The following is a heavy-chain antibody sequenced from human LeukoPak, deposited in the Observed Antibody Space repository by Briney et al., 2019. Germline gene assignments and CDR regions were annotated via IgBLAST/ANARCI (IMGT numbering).Heavy chain of an antibody. V-gene: IGHV3-21*01. D-gene: IGHD6-13*01. CDR3: ARDPAIAAAGRLDY. CDR2: ISSSSYI. Sequence: GGSLRLSCAASGFTFSSYSMNWVRQAPGKGLEWVSSISSSSYIYYADSVKGRFTISRDNAKNSLYLQMNSLRAEDTAVYYCARDPAIAAAGRLDYWGQGTLVTVSS. J-gene: IGHJ4*02. CDR1: GFTFSSYS.